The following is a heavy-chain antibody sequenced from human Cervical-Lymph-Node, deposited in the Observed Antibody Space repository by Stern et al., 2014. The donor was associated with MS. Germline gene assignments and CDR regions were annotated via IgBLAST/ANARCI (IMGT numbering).Heavy chain of an antibody. V-gene: IGHV3-72*01. CDR3: TSLLWSGYANNNWFDP. Sequence: DVQLVDSGGGLVQLGGSLRLSCAASGFTLSDHHIDWVRQAPGKGLEWVGRIRNKASGYTTEYAASVKGRFTISSDDSRNSLYLQMSSLRTEDTALYYCTSLLWSGYANNNWFDPWGQGTLVTVSS. D-gene: IGHD3-3*01. J-gene: IGHJ5*02. CDR2: IRNKASGYTT. CDR1: GFTLSDHH.